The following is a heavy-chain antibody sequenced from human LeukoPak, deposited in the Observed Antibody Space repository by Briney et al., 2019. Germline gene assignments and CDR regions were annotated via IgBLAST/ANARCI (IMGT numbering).Heavy chain of an antibody. CDR3: ARDLVSVAGTSFDY. CDR2: IIPILGIA. J-gene: IGHJ4*02. CDR1: GGTFSSYA. D-gene: IGHD6-13*01. Sequence: SVKVSCKASGGTFSSYAISWVRQAPGQGLEWMGRIIPILGIANYAQKFQGRVTITADKSTSTAYMELSSLRSGDTAVYYCARDLVSVAGTSFDYWGQGTLVTVSS. V-gene: IGHV1-69*04.